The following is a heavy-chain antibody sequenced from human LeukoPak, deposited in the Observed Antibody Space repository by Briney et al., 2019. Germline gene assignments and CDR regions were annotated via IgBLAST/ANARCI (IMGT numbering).Heavy chain of an antibody. CDR2: IIPIFGTA. J-gene: IGHJ4*02. CDR3: ARASIHRSGGSCYQHILGYLDY. CDR1: GGTFSSCA. D-gene: IGHD2-15*01. Sequence: SVKVSCKASGGTFSSCAISWVRQAPGQGLEWMGGIIPIFGTANYAQKFQGRVTITADESTSTAYMELSSLRSEDTAVYYCARASIHRSGGSCYQHILGYLDYWGQGTLVTVSS. V-gene: IGHV1-69*13.